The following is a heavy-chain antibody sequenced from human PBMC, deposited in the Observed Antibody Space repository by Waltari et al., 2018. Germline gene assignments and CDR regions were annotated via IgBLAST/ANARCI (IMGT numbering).Heavy chain of an antibody. D-gene: IGHD6-19*01. CDR1: GFIFGTYA. Sequence: QVQLVESGGGVVQPGRSLRLSCAASGFIFGTYAMPWVRQAPGKGLECVAVLSYDGSNKYYADSLKGRFTISRDNSNNTLYLQMNTLTPEDTAVYFCARENRQWLAPEPYYFDYWGLGTLVTVTS. CDR2: LSYDGSNK. CDR3: ARENRQWLAPEPYYFDY. V-gene: IGHV3-30*04. J-gene: IGHJ4*02.